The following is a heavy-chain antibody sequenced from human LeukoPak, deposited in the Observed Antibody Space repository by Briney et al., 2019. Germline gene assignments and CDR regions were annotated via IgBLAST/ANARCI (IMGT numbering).Heavy chain of an antibody. CDR3: ARDQLWPRAFDI. CDR1: GGSISSYY. V-gene: IGHV4-59*01. CDR2: IYYSGST. D-gene: IGHD5-18*01. Sequence: SETLSLTCTVSGGSISSYYWSWIRQPPGKGLEWIGYIYYSGSTNYNPSLKSRVTISVDTSKNQFSLKLSSVTAADTAVYYCARDQLWPRAFDIWGQGTMVTVSS. J-gene: IGHJ3*02.